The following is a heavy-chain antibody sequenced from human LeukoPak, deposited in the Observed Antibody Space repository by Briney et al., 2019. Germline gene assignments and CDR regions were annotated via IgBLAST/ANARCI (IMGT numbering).Heavy chain of an antibody. CDR2: ISSSSSYI. Sequence: GGSLRLSCAASGFTFSSYSMNWVRQAPGKGLEWVSSISSSSSYIYYADSVKGRFTISRDNAKNSLYLQMNSLRAEDTAVYYCARDGYGDYQYYFDYRGQGTLVTVSS. J-gene: IGHJ4*02. CDR1: GFTFSSYS. CDR3: ARDGYGDYQYYFDY. D-gene: IGHD4-17*01. V-gene: IGHV3-21*01.